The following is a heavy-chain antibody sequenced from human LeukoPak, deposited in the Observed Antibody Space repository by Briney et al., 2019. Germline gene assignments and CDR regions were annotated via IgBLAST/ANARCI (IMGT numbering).Heavy chain of an antibody. CDR1: AFSFSTHG. J-gene: IGHJ4*02. CDR3: AKESEIDY. CDR2: IRYDGSGK. V-gene: IGHV3-30*02. Sequence: GGSLRLSCAASAFSFSTHGMHWVRQAPGKGLEWVAFIRYDGSGKYYADSVKGRFTISKDNSKNTLYLQMNSLRAEDTAVYYCAKESEIDYWGQGTLVTVSS.